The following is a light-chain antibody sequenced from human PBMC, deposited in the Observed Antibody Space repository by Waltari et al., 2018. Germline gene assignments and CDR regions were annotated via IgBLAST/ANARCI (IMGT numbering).Light chain of an antibody. J-gene: IGLJ2*01. CDR3: NSRDGSGTHVV. V-gene: IGLV3-19*01. CDR2: GKD. CDR1: SLRSSY. Sequence: SSELTQGPAVSVALGQTVRITCQGDSLRSSYASWYQQKPGQAPVLVFYGKDNRPSGVPDRFSGSSSGNTASLTITGARAEDEADYYCNSRDGSGTHVVFGGGTKLTVL.